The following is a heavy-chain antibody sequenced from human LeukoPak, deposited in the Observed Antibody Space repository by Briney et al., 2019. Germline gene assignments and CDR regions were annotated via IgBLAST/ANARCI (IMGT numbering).Heavy chain of an antibody. CDR1: GGSISSSSYY. J-gene: IGHJ4*02. CDR2: IYYSGST. V-gene: IGHV4-39*01. CDR3: ARLPRREWLVEGEYYFDY. Sequence: PSETLSLTCTVSGGSISSSSYYWGWIRQPPGKGLEWIGSIYYSGSTYYNPSLKSRVTISVDTSKNQFSLKLSSVTAADTAVYYCARLPRREWLVEGEYYFDYWGQGTLVTVSS. D-gene: IGHD6-19*01.